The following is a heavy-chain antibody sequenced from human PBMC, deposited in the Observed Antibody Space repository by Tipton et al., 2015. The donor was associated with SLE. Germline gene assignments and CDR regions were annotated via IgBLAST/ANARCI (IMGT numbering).Heavy chain of an antibody. V-gene: IGHV4-39*07. CDR3: ARPVYCSSTTCSGPFHI. Sequence: TLSLTCTVSSGSINSGSYYWGWIRQPPGRGLEWIGEVNHRGSASYNPSLKSRVTISVDTSKNQFSLKLSSMTAADTAVYYCARPVYCSSTTCSGPFHIWGQGTMVTVSA. J-gene: IGHJ3*02. CDR1: SGSINSGSYY. D-gene: IGHD2-2*01. CDR2: VNHRGSA.